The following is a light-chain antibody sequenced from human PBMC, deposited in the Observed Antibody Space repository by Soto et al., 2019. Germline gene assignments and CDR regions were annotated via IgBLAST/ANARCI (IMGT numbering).Light chain of an antibody. CDR3: QQYNVWPLT. V-gene: IGKV3-15*01. CDR1: QSVSSN. Sequence: EIVMTQSPATLSVSPGERATLSCRASQSVSSNLAWYQQKPGQTPKLLIYVASTTATGIPARFSGSGSGTEVTITISSLQSEDFAVYCCQQYNVWPLTFGGGTKVEFK. CDR2: VAS. J-gene: IGKJ4*01.